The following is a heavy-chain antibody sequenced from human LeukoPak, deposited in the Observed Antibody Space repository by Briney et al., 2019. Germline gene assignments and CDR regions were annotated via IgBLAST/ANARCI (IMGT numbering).Heavy chain of an antibody. CDR3: ARRITVAFDY. Sequence: SGPTLVKPTQTLTLTCTFSGFSLSTSEVGVGWIRQPPGKALEWLAITYWNDDKYYSPSLKSRLTITKDTSKNQVVLTMTNMDPVDTATYYCARRITVAFDYWGQGTLVTVSS. V-gene: IGHV2-5*01. D-gene: IGHD6-19*01. CDR1: GFSLSTSEVG. CDR2: TYWNDDK. J-gene: IGHJ4*02.